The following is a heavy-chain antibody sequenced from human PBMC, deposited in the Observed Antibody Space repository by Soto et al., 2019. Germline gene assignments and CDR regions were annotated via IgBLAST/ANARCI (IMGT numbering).Heavy chain of an antibody. CDR1: GYTFTSYY. V-gene: IGHV1-46*01. J-gene: IGHJ4*02. Sequence: ASVKVSCKASGYTFTSYYMHWVRQAPGQGLEWMGIINPSGGSTSYAQKFQGRVTMTRDTSTSTVYMELSSLRSEDTAAYYCASGPIYDSSGYYPPIFDYWGQGTLVTVSS. CDR2: INPSGGST. CDR3: ASGPIYDSSGYYPPIFDY. D-gene: IGHD3-22*01.